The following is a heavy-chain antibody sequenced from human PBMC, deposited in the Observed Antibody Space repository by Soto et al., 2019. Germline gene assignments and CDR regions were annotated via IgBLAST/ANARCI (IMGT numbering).Heavy chain of an antibody. CDR3: ARAGSGYLYDAFDI. D-gene: IGHD3-22*01. V-gene: IGHV3-30-3*01. Sequence: GGSLRLSWGASGFTFSSYAMHWVRQAPGKGLEWVAVISYDGSNKYYADSVKGRFTISRDNSKNTLYLQMNSLRAEDTAVYYCARAGSGYLYDAFDIWGQGTMVTGSS. CDR1: GFTFSSYA. J-gene: IGHJ3*02. CDR2: ISYDGSNK.